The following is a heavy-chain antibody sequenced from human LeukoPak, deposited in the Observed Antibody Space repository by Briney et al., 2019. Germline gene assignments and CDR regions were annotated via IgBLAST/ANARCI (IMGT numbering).Heavy chain of an antibody. Sequence: GRSLRLSCAASGFTFSSYGMHWVRQAPGKGLEWVAVISYDGSNKYYADSVKGRFTISRDNSKNTLYLQTNSLRAEDTAVYYCAKGSSSWYGGSYFDYWGQGTLVTVSS. CDR1: GFTFSSYG. D-gene: IGHD6-13*01. CDR3: AKGSSSWYGGSYFDY. J-gene: IGHJ4*02. CDR2: ISYDGSNK. V-gene: IGHV3-30*18.